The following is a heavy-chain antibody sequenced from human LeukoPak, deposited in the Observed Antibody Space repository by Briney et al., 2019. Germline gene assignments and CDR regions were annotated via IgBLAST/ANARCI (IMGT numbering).Heavy chain of an antibody. CDR1: GFTSSSSW. D-gene: IGHD3-10*01. J-gene: IGHJ4*02. CDR3: ATSGTRGVINGH. V-gene: IGHV3-7*03. CDR2: IKQDGSET. Sequence: QAGGSLRLSCVVSGFTSSSSWMNWVRQAPGKGLEWVANIKQDGSETYYVDSVKGRFTISRDNAKKSLCLQMNSLRVEDTAVYYCATSGTRGVINGHWGQGTLVTVSS.